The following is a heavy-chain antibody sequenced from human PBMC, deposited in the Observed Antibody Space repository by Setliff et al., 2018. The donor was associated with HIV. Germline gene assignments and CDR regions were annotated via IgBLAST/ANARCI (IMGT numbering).Heavy chain of an antibody. CDR1: GFIFGEYA. Sequence: PGGSLRLSCIGYGFIFGEYAMSWFRQAPGKGLEWVSYISSSSSYTNYADSVKGRFTISRDNAKNMFYLQMHNVRSEDTGFYYCARDEFPYARDVWGPGTLVTVSS. J-gene: IGHJ4*02. CDR3: ARDEFPYARDV. V-gene: IGHV3-11*05. CDR2: ISSSSSYT. D-gene: IGHD2-8*01.